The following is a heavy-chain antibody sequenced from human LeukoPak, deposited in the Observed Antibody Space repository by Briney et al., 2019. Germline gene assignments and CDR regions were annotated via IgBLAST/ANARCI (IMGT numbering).Heavy chain of an antibody. Sequence: SKTLSLTCTVSGGSISSSSYYWGWIRQPPGKGLEWIGSIYYSGSTYYNPSLKSRVTISVDTSKNQFSLKLSSVTAADTAVYYCARESDSGSYLDYWGQGTLVTVSS. V-gene: IGHV4-39*07. D-gene: IGHD1-26*01. CDR2: IYYSGST. CDR1: GGSISSSSYY. J-gene: IGHJ4*02. CDR3: ARESDSGSYLDY.